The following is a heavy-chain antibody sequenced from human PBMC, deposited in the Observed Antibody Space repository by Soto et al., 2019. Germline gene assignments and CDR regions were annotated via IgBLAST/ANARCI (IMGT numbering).Heavy chain of an antibody. D-gene: IGHD3-9*01. J-gene: IGHJ3*02. Sequence: QVQLVQSGAEEKKPGSSVKVSCKASGGTFSSYAISWVRQAPGQGLEWMGGIIPIFGTANYAQKFQGRVTITADKSTSTAYMELSSLRSEDTAVYYCARDIPYYDILTGYSPDAFDIWGQGTMVTVSS. V-gene: IGHV1-69*06. CDR3: ARDIPYYDILTGYSPDAFDI. CDR2: IIPIFGTA. CDR1: GGTFSSYA.